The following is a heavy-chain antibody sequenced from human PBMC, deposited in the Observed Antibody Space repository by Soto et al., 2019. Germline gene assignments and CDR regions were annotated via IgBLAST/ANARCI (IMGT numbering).Heavy chain of an antibody. J-gene: IGHJ4*02. V-gene: IGHV4-34*01. D-gene: IGHD5-12*01. CDR1: GGSFSTYY. CDR2: INHSVST. Sequence: QVQLQQWGAGLLKPSETLSLTCSVYGGSFSTYYWSWIRQPPGQGLEWIVEINHSVSTNYNPSLQSRFTISVDRAQNQCSLKLSSVTASDTAIYYCARGVGYAGVDYWGQGTLVTVSS. CDR3: ARGVGYAGVDY.